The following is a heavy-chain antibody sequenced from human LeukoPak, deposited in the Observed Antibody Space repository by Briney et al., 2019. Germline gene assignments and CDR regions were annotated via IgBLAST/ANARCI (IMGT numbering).Heavy chain of an antibody. CDR1: GFTFSSYS. CDR2: ISSSSSTI. J-gene: IGHJ4*02. D-gene: IGHD5-12*01. CDR3: AREGYGETFDY. V-gene: IGHV3-48*02. Sequence: GGSLRLSCAASGFTFSSYSMNWVRQAPGKGLEWVSYISSSSSTIYYADSVKGRFTISRDNAKNSLYLEMNRVRDEDTAVYYCAREGYGETFDYWGQGTLVTVSS.